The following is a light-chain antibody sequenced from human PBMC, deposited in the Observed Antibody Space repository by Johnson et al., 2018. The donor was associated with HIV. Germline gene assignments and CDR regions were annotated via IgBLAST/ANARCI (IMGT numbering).Light chain of an antibody. CDR1: RSNIGNNY. V-gene: IGLV1-51*01. Sequence: QAVLTQPPSVSAAPGQKVTISCSGSRSNIGNNYVSWYQQLPGTAPKLLIYDSNKRPSGIPDRISGSKSGTSATLGITGLQTGDEADYYCGTWDSSLSAVFGTGTKVTVL. CDR3: GTWDSSLSAV. J-gene: IGLJ1*01. CDR2: DSN.